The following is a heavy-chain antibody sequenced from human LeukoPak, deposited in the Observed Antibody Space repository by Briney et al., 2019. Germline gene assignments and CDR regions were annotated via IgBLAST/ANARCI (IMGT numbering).Heavy chain of an antibody. V-gene: IGHV4-59*01. CDR2: IYYSGST. CDR1: GGSISSYY. D-gene: IGHD1-26*01. CDR3: ARDFGAGEGSPSY. Sequence: SQTLSLTCTVSGGSISSYYWSWIRQPPGKGLEWIGYIYYSGSTNYNPSLKSRVTISVDTSKNQFSLKLSSVTAADTAVYYCARDFGAGEGSPSYWGQGTLVTVSS. J-gene: IGHJ4*02.